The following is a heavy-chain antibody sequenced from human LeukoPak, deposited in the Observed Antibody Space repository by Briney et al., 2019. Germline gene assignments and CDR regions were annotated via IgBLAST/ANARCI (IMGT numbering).Heavy chain of an antibody. J-gene: IGHJ4*02. D-gene: IGHD3-22*01. CDR3: AREVYYDSSGYSPFDY. CDR1: GFTFDDYG. V-gene: IGHV3-20*04. Sequence: PGGSLRLSCAASGFTFDDYGMSWVRQAPGKGLEWVSGINWNGGSTGYADSVKGRFTISRDNAKNSLYLQMNSLRAEDTALYYCAREVYYDSSGYSPFDYWGQGTLVTVSS. CDR2: INWNGGST.